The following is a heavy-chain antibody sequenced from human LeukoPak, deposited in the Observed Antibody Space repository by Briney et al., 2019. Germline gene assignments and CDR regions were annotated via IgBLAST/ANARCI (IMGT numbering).Heavy chain of an antibody. V-gene: IGHV4-61*01. Sequence: PSETLSLTCTVSGGSVSSGSYYWSWIRQPPGKGLEWIGYIFYTGSTNYNPSLKSRVTISVDTSKNQFSLKLNSVTAADTAVYYCARDYYESSGYYVSNYWGQGTLVTVSS. CDR2: IFYTGST. D-gene: IGHD3-22*01. CDR1: GGSVSSGSYY. CDR3: ARDYYESSGYYVSNY. J-gene: IGHJ4*02.